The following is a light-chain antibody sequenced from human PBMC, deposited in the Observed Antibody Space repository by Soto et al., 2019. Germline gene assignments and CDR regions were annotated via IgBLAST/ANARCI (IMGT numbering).Light chain of an antibody. J-gene: IGKJ1*01. CDR3: HQYGSSPPWT. V-gene: IGKV3-20*01. CDR2: GAS. CDR1: QSVSSSY. Sequence: EIVLTQSPGTLSLSPGERATLSCRASQSVSSSYLAWYQQKPGQAPRLLIYGASIRATGISDRFSGSGSGTDCTLTISRLEPEDFAVYYWHQYGSSPPWTFGQGTKVEIK.